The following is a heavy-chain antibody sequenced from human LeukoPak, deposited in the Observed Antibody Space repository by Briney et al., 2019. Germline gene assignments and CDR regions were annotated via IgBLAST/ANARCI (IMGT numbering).Heavy chain of an antibody. Sequence: PSETLSLTCAVSGGSIINSNWWSWVRQPPGKGLEWIGEIDHSGSTSYNPSPKSRVTISVDTSKNQFSLKLSSVTAADTAVYYCARWVVGATRYYYGMDVWGQGTTVTVSS. CDR3: ARWVVGATRYYYGMDV. CDR2: IDHSGST. V-gene: IGHV4-4*02. J-gene: IGHJ6*02. CDR1: GGSIINSNW. D-gene: IGHD1-26*01.